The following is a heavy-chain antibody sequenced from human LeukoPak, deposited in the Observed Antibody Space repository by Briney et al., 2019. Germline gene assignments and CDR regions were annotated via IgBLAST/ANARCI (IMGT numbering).Heavy chain of an antibody. CDR2: IYHSGST. J-gene: IGHJ6*02. V-gene: IGHV4-4*02. D-gene: IGHD2-2*01. Sequence: SETLSLTCAVSGGSISSSNWWSWVRQPPGKGLEWIGEIYHSGSTNYNPSLKSQVTISVDKSKNQFSLKLSSVTAADTAVYYCASRIIVVVPAATQYGMDVWGQGTTVTVSS. CDR3: ASRIIVVVPAATQYGMDV. CDR1: GGSISSSNW.